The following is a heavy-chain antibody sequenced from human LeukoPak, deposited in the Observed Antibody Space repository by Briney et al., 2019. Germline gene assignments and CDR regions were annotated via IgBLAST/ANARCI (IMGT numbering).Heavy chain of an antibody. V-gene: IGHV3-7*01. J-gene: IGHJ4*02. D-gene: IGHD3-3*01. Sequence: GGSLRLSCAASGFTFSAYWMSWVRQPPGKGPEWVANIKEDSSDKKYVDSVKGRFTISRDNAKNSLYLQMNSLRVEDTAVYYCAREDRFYSFNYCGRGTLVTVSS. CDR3: AREDRFYSFNY. CDR1: GFTFSAYW. CDR2: IKEDSSDK.